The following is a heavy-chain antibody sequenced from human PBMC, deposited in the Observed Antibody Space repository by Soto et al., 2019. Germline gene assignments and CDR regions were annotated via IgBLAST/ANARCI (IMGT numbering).Heavy chain of an antibody. CDR2: IYWNDDK. J-gene: IGHJ5*02. V-gene: IGHV2-5*01. D-gene: IGHD1-1*01. Sequence: VSGPTLVNPTQTLTLTCTFSGFSLSTSGVGVGWIRQPPGKALEWLALIYWNDDKRYSPSLKSRLTITKDTSKNQVVLTMTNMDPVDTATYYCAHSDVGTNQYANWFDPWGQGTLVTVSS. CDR3: AHSDVGTNQYANWFDP. CDR1: GFSLSTSGVG.